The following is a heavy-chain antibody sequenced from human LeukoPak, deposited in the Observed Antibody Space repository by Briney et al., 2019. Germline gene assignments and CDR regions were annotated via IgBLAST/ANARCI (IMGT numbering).Heavy chain of an antibody. V-gene: IGHV3-74*01. CDR1: GFTFSSHW. CDR3: ARAYTAVTSDY. Sequence: GGSLRLSCAASGFTFSSHWMHWVRQAPGKGLVWVSRINSDGTSTSYADSVKGRFTISRDNAKNTLYLQMNSLRAEDTAVYYCARAYTAVTSDYRGQGTLVTVSS. J-gene: IGHJ4*02. D-gene: IGHD4-17*01. CDR2: INSDGTST.